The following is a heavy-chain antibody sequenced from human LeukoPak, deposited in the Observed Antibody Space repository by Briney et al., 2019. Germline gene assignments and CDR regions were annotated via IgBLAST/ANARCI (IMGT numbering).Heavy chain of an antibody. CDR1: GGSISSGDYY. CDR3: ARSMVVTAFDI. D-gene: IGHD2-21*02. V-gene: IGHV4-30-4*08. Sequence: SETLSLICTVSGGSISSGDYYWSWIRQPPGKGLEWIGYIYYSGSTYYNPSLKSRVTISVDTSKNQFSLKLSSVTAADTAVYYCARSMVVTAFDIWGQGTMVTVSS. J-gene: IGHJ3*02. CDR2: IYYSGST.